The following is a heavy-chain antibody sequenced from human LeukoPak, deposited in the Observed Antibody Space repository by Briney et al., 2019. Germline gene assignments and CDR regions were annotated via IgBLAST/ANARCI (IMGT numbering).Heavy chain of an antibody. J-gene: IGHJ5*02. CDR2: IYYSGST. CDR3: VRGMTTGPDP. D-gene: IGHD4-17*01. CDR1: GGSISSYS. V-gene: IGHV4-59*08. Sequence: SETLSFTCTVSGGSISSYSWSWIRQPPGKGLEWIGYIYYSGSTNYNPSLKSRLTISVDTSKNQFSLKLSSVTAADTAVYYWVRGMTTGPDPWGQGTLVTVSS.